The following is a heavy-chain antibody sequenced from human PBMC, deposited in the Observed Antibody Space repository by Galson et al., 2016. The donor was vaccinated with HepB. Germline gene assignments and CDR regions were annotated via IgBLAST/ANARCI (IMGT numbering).Heavy chain of an antibody. V-gene: IGHV4-39*01. Sequence: SEPLSLTCTVTGGSTSSSSYYWGWIRQPPGRGLEWIARIHYNEGTYYNPTLKSRVTMSVDTSENQSSLNLSSVTAADTAVYFCARWNYFGAVAGYWGQGTLVTVSS. CDR1: GGSTSSSSYY. D-gene: IGHD6-19*01. CDR3: ARWNYFGAVAGY. J-gene: IGHJ4*02. CDR2: IHYNEGT.